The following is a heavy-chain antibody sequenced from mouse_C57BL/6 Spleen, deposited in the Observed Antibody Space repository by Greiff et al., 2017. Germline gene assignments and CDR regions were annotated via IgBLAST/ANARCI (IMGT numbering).Heavy chain of an antibody. CDR1: GYTFTSYR. Sequence: QVQLQQPGTELVKPGASVKMSCKASGYTFTSYRMHWVKQRPGQGLEWIGNINPSNGGTNYNEKFNSKATLTVDKSSSTAYMQLSSLTSEDSAVYYCAKHSTPYYFDYWGQGTTLTVSS. J-gene: IGHJ2*01. CDR3: AKHSTPYYFDY. CDR2: INPSNGGT. V-gene: IGHV1-53*01. D-gene: IGHD2-5*01.